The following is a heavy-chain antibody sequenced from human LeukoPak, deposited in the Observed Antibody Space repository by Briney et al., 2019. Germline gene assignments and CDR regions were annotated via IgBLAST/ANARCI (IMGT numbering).Heavy chain of an antibody. V-gene: IGHV1-46*01. CDR3: AADTDY. Sequence: ASVKVSCKASGYTFTSRYMHWVRRAPGQGLEWMGLINPSGDTGYAQKSQGRVTVTRDTSTSTVYMELSSLISEDTAVYYCAADTDYWGQGTLVTVSS. CDR1: GYTFTSRY. CDR2: INPSGDT. J-gene: IGHJ4*02.